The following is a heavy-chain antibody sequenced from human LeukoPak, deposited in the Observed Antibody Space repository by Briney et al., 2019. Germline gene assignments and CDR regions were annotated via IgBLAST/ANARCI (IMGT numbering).Heavy chain of an antibody. D-gene: IGHD2-21*02. Sequence: PGGSLRLSCAASGFTFSSYWMNWVRQAPGKGLEWVSYISSSGSTIYYADSVKGRFTISRDNAKSSLYLQMNSLRAEDTAVYYCAREDVVVTAILDYWGQGTLVTVSS. CDR3: AREDVVVTAILDY. V-gene: IGHV3-48*04. J-gene: IGHJ4*02. CDR2: ISSSGSTI. CDR1: GFTFSSYW.